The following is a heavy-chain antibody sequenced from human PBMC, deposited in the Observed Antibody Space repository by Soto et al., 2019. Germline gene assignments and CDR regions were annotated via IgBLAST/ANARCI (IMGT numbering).Heavy chain of an antibody. D-gene: IGHD3-22*01. CDR2: ISSSSSYT. V-gene: IGHV3-11*05. CDR3: ARAHPPYYDSSGDAFDI. J-gene: IGHJ3*02. Sequence: PGGSLRLSCAASGFTFSDYYMSWIRQAPGKGLEWVSYISSSSSYTNYADSVKGRFTISRDNAKNSLYLQMNSLRAEDTAVYYCARAHPPYYDSSGDAFDIWGQGTMVTVSS. CDR1: GFTFSDYY.